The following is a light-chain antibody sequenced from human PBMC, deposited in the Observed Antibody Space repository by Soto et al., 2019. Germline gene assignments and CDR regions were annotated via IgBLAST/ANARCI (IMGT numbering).Light chain of an antibody. Sequence: DIQMAQSPSSLSASVGDRVTITCRSGQNIAKYLNWYQQKPGKAPLLLIYETSKLEIGVPSRFAARGSGTDFTLTISSLQHEDFATYYCQETYSKPPTFGGGTKVDIK. V-gene: IGKV1-39*01. CDR1: QNIAKY. J-gene: IGKJ4*01. CDR3: QETYSKPPT. CDR2: ETS.